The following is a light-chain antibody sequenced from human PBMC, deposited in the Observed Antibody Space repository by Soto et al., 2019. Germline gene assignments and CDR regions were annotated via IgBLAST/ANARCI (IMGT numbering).Light chain of an antibody. Sequence: EIVLTQSPGTLSLSPGERATLSCRASQSVSSSYLAWYQQKPGQAPRLLIYGASSRATGIPYRFSGSGSGTDFTLTISSLEHEEFAVYCCQHYGIAPTFGQGTKVDIK. CDR3: QHYGIAPT. V-gene: IGKV3-20*01. CDR1: QSVSSSY. J-gene: IGKJ1*01. CDR2: GAS.